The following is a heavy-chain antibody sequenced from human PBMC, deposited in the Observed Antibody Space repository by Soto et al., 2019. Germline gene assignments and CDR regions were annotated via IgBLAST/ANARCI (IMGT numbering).Heavy chain of an antibody. Sequence: QVQLVESGGGVVQPGRSLRLSCAASGFTFSSYGMHWVRQAPGKGLEWVAVIWYDGSNKYYADSVKGRFTISRDNSKNTLYLQMNSLRAEDTAVYYCASGDSYGLSDAFDIWGKGTMVTVSS. CDR2: IWYDGSNK. D-gene: IGHD5-18*01. CDR3: ASGDSYGLSDAFDI. J-gene: IGHJ3*02. CDR1: GFTFSSYG. V-gene: IGHV3-33*01.